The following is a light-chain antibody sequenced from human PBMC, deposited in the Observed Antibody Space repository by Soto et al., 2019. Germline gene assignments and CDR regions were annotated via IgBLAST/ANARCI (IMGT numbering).Light chain of an antibody. CDR3: QQANSFPLT. CDR2: DAS. J-gene: IGKJ4*01. V-gene: IGKV1D-12*01. CDR1: QGIGTW. Sequence: DIQMTQSPSSVSASVGDRVTITCRASQGIGTWLAWYQQKPGRAPKLLIYDASNLQSGVPSRFSGSGSGTDFTLIITSLQPEDFATYYCQQANSFPLTFGGGTKVEIK.